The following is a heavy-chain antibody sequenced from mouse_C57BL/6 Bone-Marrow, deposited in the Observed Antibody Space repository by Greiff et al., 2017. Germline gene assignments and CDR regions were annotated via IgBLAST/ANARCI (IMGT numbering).Heavy chain of an antibody. CDR1: GYTFTSYG. V-gene: IGHV1-81*01. CDR2: IYPRSGNT. D-gene: IGHD2-3*01. J-gene: IGHJ4*01. CDR3: GGDGYYDAMDY. Sequence: VQLQQSGAELARPGASVKLSCKASGYTFTSYGISWVKQRTGQGLEWIGEIYPRSGNTYYNEKVKGKATLTGDKSSSTAYMELRSLTSEDAAVYFCGGDGYYDAMDYWGQGTSVTVSS.